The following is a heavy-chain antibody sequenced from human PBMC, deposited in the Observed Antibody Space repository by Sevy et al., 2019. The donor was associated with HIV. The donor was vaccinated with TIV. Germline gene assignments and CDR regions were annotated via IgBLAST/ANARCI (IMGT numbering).Heavy chain of an antibody. Sequence: GGSLRLSCAASGFTFSSYSMNWVRQAPGKGLEWVSSISSSSYIYYADSVKGRFTISRDNAKNSLYLQMNSLRAEDTAVYYCARVVVPAVGAFDIWGQGTLVTVSS. J-gene: IGHJ3*02. D-gene: IGHD2-2*01. CDR2: ISSSSYI. CDR3: ARVVVPAVGAFDI. CDR1: GFTFSSYS. V-gene: IGHV3-21*01.